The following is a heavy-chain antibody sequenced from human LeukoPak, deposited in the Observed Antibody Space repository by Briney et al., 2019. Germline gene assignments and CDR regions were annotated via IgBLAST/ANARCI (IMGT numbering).Heavy chain of an antibody. Sequence: SETLSLTCTVSGGSISSYYWSWIRQPPGKGLEWIGYIYYSGSTNYNPSLKSRVTISVDTSKNQFSLKLSSVTAADTAVYYCARVVGVTAFDYWGQGTLVTVSS. CDR1: GGSISSYY. CDR3: ARVVGVTAFDY. J-gene: IGHJ4*02. D-gene: IGHD1-26*01. V-gene: IGHV4-59*01. CDR2: IYYSGST.